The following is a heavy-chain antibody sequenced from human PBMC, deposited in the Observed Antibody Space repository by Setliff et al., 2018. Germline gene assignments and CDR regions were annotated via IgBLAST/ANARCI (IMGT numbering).Heavy chain of an antibody. CDR3: TTGSVCVGDCYSGRLNY. CDR1: GFPFSNAW. CDR2: IKSNVGFGTT. Sequence: GSLRLSCAASGFPFSNAWMRWVRQAPGMGLEWVGRIKSNVGFGTTDYDAPVKGRFTISRDYSRNTLYLQMNSLKTEDTAVYYCTTGSVCVGDCYSGRLNYWGQGTLVTVPQ. J-gene: IGHJ4*02. V-gene: IGHV3-15*01. D-gene: IGHD2-21*02.